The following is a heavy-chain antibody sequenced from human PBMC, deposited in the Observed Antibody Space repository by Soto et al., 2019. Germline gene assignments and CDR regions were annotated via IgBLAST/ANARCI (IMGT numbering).Heavy chain of an antibody. D-gene: IGHD3-22*01. V-gene: IGHV4-34*12. J-gene: IGHJ4*02. CDR2: ILHGGST. CDR3: ARPHYDTNTFYSYFDY. CDR1: GGSFSGYS. Sequence: SETLSLTCAVYGGSFSGYSWSWIRQPPGKGLEWIGEILHGGSTNYSPSLKSRVTISVDTSKNQFSLELRSVTAADTAVYYCARPHYDTNTFYSYFDYWGQGTLVTVSS.